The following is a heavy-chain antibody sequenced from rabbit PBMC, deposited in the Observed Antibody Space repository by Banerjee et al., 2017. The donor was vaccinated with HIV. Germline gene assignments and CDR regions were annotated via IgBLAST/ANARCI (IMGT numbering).Heavy chain of an antibody. J-gene: IGHJ4*01. Sequence: QSLEESGGDLVKPGASLTLTCTASGFSFISSYYMCWVRQAPGRGLEGLACIGTGSGRTHYASWAKGRFTISKTSSTTVTLQMTSLTAADTATYFCARGADYAGDGFNLWGQGTLVTVS. CDR2: IGTGSGRT. CDR3: ARGADYAGDGFNL. V-gene: IGHV1S40*01. CDR1: GFSFISSYY. D-gene: IGHD4-2*01.